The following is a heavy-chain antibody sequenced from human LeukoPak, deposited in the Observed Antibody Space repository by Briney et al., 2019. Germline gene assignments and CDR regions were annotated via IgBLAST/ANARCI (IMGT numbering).Heavy chain of an antibody. CDR2: ISYDGSNK. J-gene: IGHJ3*02. CDR1: GFTFSSYA. Sequence: TGGSLRLSCAASGFTFSSYAMHWVRQAPGKGLEWVAVISYDGSNKYYADSVKGRFTISIDNSKNTLYLQMNSLRAEDTAVYYCARDRFPLRNDAFDIWGQGTMVTVSS. CDR3: ARDRFPLRNDAFDI. V-gene: IGHV3-30*04. D-gene: IGHD5-12*01.